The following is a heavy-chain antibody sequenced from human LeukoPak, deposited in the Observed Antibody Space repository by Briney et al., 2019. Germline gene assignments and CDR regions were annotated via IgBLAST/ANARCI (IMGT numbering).Heavy chain of an antibody. V-gene: IGHV4-34*01. J-gene: IGHJ4*02. CDR1: GGSFSGYY. Sequence: SETLSLTCAVYGGSFSGYYWSWIRQPPGKGLEWIGEINHSGSTNYNPSLKSRVTISVDTSKNQFSLNLSAVTAADTAVYFCARGRYSFGYWGQGTLVTVSS. CDR2: INHSGST. D-gene: IGHD5-18*01. CDR3: ARGRYSFGY.